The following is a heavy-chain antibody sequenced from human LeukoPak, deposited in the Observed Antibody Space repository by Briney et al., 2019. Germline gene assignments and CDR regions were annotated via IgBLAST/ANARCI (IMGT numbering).Heavy chain of an antibody. D-gene: IGHD2-2*01. CDR1: GFTFSRHS. J-gene: IGHJ5*02. V-gene: IGHV3-30*01. CDR2: ISYDGSNK. CDR3: ARDGGYCSTTSCGLGNWFDP. Sequence: GGSLRLSCAASGFTFSRHSMHWVRQAPGKGLEWVAVISYDGSNKYYADSVKGRFTISRDSSRNTVYLQMNSLRSDDTAVYYCARDGGYCSTTSCGLGNWFDPWGQGTLVTVSS.